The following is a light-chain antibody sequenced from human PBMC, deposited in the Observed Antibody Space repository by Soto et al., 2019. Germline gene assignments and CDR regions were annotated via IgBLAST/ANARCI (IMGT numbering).Light chain of an antibody. Sequence: ELTQSPCTLSLTQGERATLSCRASQSVSSSYLAWYQQKPGQAPRLLIYVASSRATGIPDRFSGSGSGTDFTLTISRLEPEDFAVYYCQQYGSSRWTFCQGTKVDI. J-gene: IGKJ1*01. V-gene: IGKV3-20*01. CDR3: QQYGSSRWT. CDR2: VAS. CDR1: QSVSSSY.